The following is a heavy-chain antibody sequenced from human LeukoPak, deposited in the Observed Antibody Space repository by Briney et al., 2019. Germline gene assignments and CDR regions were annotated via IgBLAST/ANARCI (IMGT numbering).Heavy chain of an antibody. J-gene: IGHJ6*04. V-gene: IGHV4-30-2*01. CDR2: LYHSGTT. CDR3: VGGPHPSRMDYYYGMDF. CDR1: GGSITSGGFS. Sequence: SETLSLTCAVSGGSITSGGFSWNWVRQPPGKGLEWIGFLYHSGTTSYNPSLRGRVTISLDRSKNYFSLKLYSVTAADTAVYYCVGGPHPSRMDYYYGMDFWGKGTTVIVSS.